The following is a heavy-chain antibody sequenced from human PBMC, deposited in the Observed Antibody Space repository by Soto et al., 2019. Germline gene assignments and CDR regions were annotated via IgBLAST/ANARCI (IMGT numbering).Heavy chain of an antibody. J-gene: IGHJ4*02. Sequence: PGGSLRLSCAASGFTFSSYWMSWVRQAPGKGLEWVANIKQDGSEKYYVDSVKGRFTISRDNAKNSLYLQMNSLRAEDTAVYYCARVSKIGYCSGGSCAFDYWGQGTLVTVSS. CDR3: ARVSKIGYCSGGSCAFDY. CDR2: IKQDGSEK. V-gene: IGHV3-7*03. CDR1: GFTFSSYW. D-gene: IGHD2-15*01.